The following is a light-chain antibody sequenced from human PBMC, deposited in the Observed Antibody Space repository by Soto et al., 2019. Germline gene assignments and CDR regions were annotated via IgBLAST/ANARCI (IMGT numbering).Light chain of an antibody. CDR3: VQRTTWPWT. J-gene: IGKJ1*01. CDR2: DVS. V-gene: IGKV3-11*01. CDR1: QSVSSH. Sequence: EIVLTQSPGTLSLSPGERATLSCRASQSVSSHLAWYQQKPGQAPRLLIYDVSNRATGIPARFSGSGSGTDFTLTISSLESEDFAVYHCVQRTTWPWTCGQGSKVEIK.